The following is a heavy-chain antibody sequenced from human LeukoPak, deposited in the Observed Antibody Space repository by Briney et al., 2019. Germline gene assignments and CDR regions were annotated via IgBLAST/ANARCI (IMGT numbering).Heavy chain of an antibody. CDR3: ARDSFAGYDSSGYSSYDY. CDR1: GFTFSSYE. Sequence: GGSLRLSCAAAGFTFSSYEMNWVRQAPGKGLEWVSYISSSGSTIYYANSLKGRFTISRDNTKTSLYLQMNSLRAEDTAVYYCARDSFAGYDSSGYSSYDYWGQGTLVTVSS. D-gene: IGHD3-22*01. V-gene: IGHV3-48*03. CDR2: ISSSGSTI. J-gene: IGHJ4*02.